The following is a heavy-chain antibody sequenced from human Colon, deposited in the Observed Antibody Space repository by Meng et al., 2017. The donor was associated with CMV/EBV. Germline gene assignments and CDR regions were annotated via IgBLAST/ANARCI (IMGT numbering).Heavy chain of an antibody. Sequence: ASVKVSCKTSGFSFTEYFIQWVRQAPGQGPEWLGWISPKNGDTKYAQKFQGRVTMTWDTSTNTASLEVTNLTSDDTATYYGARKMKTVTSALGYWGQGTLVTVSS. CDR3: ARKMKTVTSALGY. J-gene: IGHJ4*02. CDR1: GFSFTEYF. V-gene: IGHV1-2*02. D-gene: IGHD4-17*01. CDR2: ISPKNGDT.